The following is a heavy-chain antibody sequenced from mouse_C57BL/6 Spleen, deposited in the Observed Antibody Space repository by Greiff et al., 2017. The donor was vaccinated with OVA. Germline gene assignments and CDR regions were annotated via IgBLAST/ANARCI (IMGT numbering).Heavy chain of an antibody. V-gene: IGHV6-3*01. Sequence: EVHLVESGGGLVQPGGSMKLSCVASGFTFSNYWMNWVRQSPEKGLEWVAQIRLKSGNYATPYAVSGQGRFSISRDDSKSSVYLQMNNRRAEDTGIYYCTGAIDYDYDGYYFDYWGQGTTLTVSS. CDR1: GFTFSNYW. J-gene: IGHJ2*01. CDR3: TGAIDYDYDGYYFDY. D-gene: IGHD2-4*01. CDR2: IRLKSGNYAT.